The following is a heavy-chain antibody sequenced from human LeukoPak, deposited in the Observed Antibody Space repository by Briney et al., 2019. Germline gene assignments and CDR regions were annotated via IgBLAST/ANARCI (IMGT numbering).Heavy chain of an antibody. D-gene: IGHD2-21*01. Sequence: GGSLRLSCAASGFTFDDYGMSWVRQGPGKGLEWVSGINWNGGTSAYADSVKGRFTISRDNAKNSLYLQMNSLRAEDTAVYYCARGIFLYYYYYMDVWGKGTTVTISS. V-gene: IGHV3-20*04. J-gene: IGHJ6*03. CDR2: INWNGGTS. CDR1: GFTFDDYG. CDR3: ARGIFLYYYYYMDV.